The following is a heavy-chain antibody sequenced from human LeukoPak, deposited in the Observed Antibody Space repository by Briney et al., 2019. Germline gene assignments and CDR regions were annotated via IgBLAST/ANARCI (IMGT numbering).Heavy chain of an antibody. CDR2: INPNSGGT. D-gene: IGHD6-19*01. Sequence: ASVKVSCKASGYTFTGYYIHWVRQAPAQGLEWMGWINPNSGGTHYAQKFQGRVTMTRDTSINTAYMELSRLRFDDTGVYDCARGQQWLEAFDYWGLGTLVTVSS. CDR1: GYTFTGYY. CDR3: ARGQQWLEAFDY. J-gene: IGHJ4*02. V-gene: IGHV1-2*02.